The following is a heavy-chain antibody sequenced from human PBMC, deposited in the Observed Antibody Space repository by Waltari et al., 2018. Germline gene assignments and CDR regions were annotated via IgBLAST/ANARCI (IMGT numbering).Heavy chain of an antibody. V-gene: IGHV1-69*04. Sequence: QVQLVQSGAEVKKPGSSVKVSCKASGGTFSSHSISWVRQAPGQGLEWMGGVIVSLVFATYAQKFQARLPITADESTSTAYMELSSLRSDDTAVYYCARDAGATDPVYWWFDPWGQGTLVTVSS. CDR3: ARDAGATDPVYWWFDP. CDR2: VIVSLVFA. D-gene: IGHD1-26*01. CDR1: GGTFSSHS. J-gene: IGHJ5*02.